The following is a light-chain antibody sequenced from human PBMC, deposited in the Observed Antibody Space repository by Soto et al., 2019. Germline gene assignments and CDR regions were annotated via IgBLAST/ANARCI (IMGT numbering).Light chain of an antibody. CDR3: QQRSNWPPTWT. CDR2: DAS. CDR1: QSVSTY. J-gene: IGKJ1*01. Sequence: EIVLTQSPATLPLSPGERATLSCRASQSVSTYLAWYQQKPGQAPRLLTYDASKRATGIPVRFSGSGSGTDFTLTITSLEPEDFGVYYCQQRSNWPPTWTFGQGTKVDIK. V-gene: IGKV3-11*01.